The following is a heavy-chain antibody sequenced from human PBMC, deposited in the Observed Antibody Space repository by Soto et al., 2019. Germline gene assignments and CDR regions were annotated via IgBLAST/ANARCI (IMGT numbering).Heavy chain of an antibody. V-gene: IGHV1-69*08. CDR2: IIPIIGKA. J-gene: IGHJ5*02. CDR1: GGTFSTYT. Sequence: QVQLVQSGAEVKKPGSSVKVSCKASGGTFSTYTISWVRQAPGQGLEWMGRIIPIIGKANYAQKFQGRVTITADKFTSTAYMELSSLRSEDTAVYYCARDRGYSTTWTPYNWFDPWGQGTLVTVSS. CDR3: ARDRGYSTTWTPYNWFDP. D-gene: IGHD6-13*01.